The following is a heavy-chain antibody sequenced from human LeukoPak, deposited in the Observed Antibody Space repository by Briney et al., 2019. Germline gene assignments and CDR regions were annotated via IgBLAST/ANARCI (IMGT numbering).Heavy chain of an antibody. CDR2: IHYSGST. J-gene: IGHJ4*02. CDR3: AKAGKRGYSGNDR. D-gene: IGHD5-12*01. V-gene: IGHV4-59*01. CDR1: GGSISSYY. Sequence: SETLSLTCTVSGGSISSYYWSWVRQPPGKGLEWIGYIHYSGSTNYNPSLKSRVTMSVDTPKNLFSLQVTSVTAADTAVYYCAKAGKRGYSGNDRWGQGTLVTVSS.